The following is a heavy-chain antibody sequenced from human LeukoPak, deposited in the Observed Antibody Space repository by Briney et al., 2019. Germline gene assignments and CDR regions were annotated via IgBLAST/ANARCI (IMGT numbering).Heavy chain of an antibody. J-gene: IGHJ4*02. D-gene: IGHD3-22*01. Sequence: GGSLRLSCAASGFTFSSYAMHWVRQAPGKGLEWVAVISYDGSNKYYADSVKGRFTISRDNSKNTLYLQMNSLRAEDTAVYYCASSTGYYDSSGRPGDIYYFDYWGQGTLVTVSS. CDR1: GFTFSSYA. V-gene: IGHV3-30*04. CDR2: ISYDGSNK. CDR3: ASSTGYYDSSGRPGDIYYFDY.